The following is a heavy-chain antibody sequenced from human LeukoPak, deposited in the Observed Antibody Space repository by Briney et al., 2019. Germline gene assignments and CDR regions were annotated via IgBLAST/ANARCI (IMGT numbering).Heavy chain of an antibody. CDR2: IYYSGST. CDR3: ARWVATPRGYFDY. Sequence: PSETLSLTCTVSGGSISSGDYYWGWIRQPPGKGLEWLGNIYYSGSTYYNPSLKRRVTISVDTSKNQFSLKLSSVSAADTAVYYCARWVATPRGYFDYWGQGALVTVSS. J-gene: IGHJ4*02. CDR1: GGSISSGDYY. V-gene: IGHV4-39*01. D-gene: IGHD5-12*01.